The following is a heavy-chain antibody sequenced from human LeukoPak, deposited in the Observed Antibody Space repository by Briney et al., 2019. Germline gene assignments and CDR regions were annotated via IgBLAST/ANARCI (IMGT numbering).Heavy chain of an antibody. CDR2: ISGSGGST. D-gene: IGHD2-15*01. J-gene: IGHJ5*02. V-gene: IGHV3-23*01. CDR1: GFTFSSYA. Sequence: GGSLRLSRAASGFTFSSYAMSWVRQAPGKGLEWVSAISGSGGSTYYADSVKGRFTMSRDNVKNTLYLQMNSLRVEDTAVYYCARDPRNVGLAPWGQGTLVTVSS. CDR3: ARDPRNVGLAP.